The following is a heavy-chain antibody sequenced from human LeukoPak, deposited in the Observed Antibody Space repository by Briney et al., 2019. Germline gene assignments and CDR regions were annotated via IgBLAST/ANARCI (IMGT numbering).Heavy chain of an antibody. D-gene: IGHD5-18*01. CDR1: GLSFSNYW. CDR3: ASGYTYVRLGDH. Sequence: GGSLRLSCAVSGLSFSNYWMHWVRQAPGKGLVWVARTNLHGTTVDSADSVKGRFTISRDNAKNTLFLQMNSLRAEDTAVYYCASGYTYVRLGDHWGQGTLVTVSS. CDR2: TNLHGTTV. V-gene: IGHV3-74*01. J-gene: IGHJ4*02.